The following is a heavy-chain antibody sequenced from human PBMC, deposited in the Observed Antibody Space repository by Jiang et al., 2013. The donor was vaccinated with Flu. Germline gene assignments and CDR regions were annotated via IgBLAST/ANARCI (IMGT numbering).Heavy chain of an antibody. CDR3: ARVRITIFGVVIVNYYYYYMDV. V-gene: IGHV3-53*04. D-gene: IGHD3-3*01. CDR2: IYSGGST. J-gene: IGHJ6*03. CDR1: GFTVSSNY. Sequence: LVESGGGLVQPGGSLRLSCAASGFTVSSNYMSWVRQAPGKGLEWVSVIYSGGSTYYADSVKGRFTISRHNSKNTLYLQMNSLRAEDTAVYYCARVRITIFGVVIVNYYYYYMDVWGKGTTVTVSS.